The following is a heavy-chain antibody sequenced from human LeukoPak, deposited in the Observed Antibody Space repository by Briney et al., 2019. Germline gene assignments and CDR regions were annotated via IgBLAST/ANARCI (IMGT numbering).Heavy chain of an antibody. Sequence: GASVKVSCKASGYTFTSYHMNWVRQAPGQGLEWMGWINTKTGNPPYAQGFTGRFVFSLDTSVSTAYLQISSLKAEDTALYYCARGKNWNYDYWGQGTLVTVSS. CDR3: ARGKNWNYDY. D-gene: IGHD1-1*01. V-gene: IGHV7-4-1*02. J-gene: IGHJ4*02. CDR1: GYTFTSYH. CDR2: INTKTGNP.